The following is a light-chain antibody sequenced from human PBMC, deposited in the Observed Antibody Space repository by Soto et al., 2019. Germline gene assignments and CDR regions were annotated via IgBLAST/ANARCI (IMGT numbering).Light chain of an antibody. Sequence: DIQMTQSPSSPSASVRDRVTITCQASQDISNNLLINDASNLETGVPSRFSGSGSGTLFTFTITSLQPEDTTTYYCQQCDKLPRTFGQRTKLEIK. J-gene: IGKJ2*01. CDR2: DAS. V-gene: IGKV1-33*01. CDR1: QDISN. CDR3: QQCDKLPRT.